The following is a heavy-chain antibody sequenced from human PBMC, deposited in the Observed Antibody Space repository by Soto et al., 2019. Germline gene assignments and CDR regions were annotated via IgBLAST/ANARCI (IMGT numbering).Heavy chain of an antibody. D-gene: IGHD3-3*01. J-gene: IGHJ6*03. V-gene: IGHV4-59*01. CDR3: ARLPRLEWFEGYMDV. Sequence: SETLSLTCTVSGGSISSYYWSWIRQPPGKGLEWIGYIYYSGSTNYNPSLKSRVTISVDTSKNQFSLKLSSVTAADTAVYYCARLPRLEWFEGYMDVWGKGTTVTVSS. CDR1: GGSISSYY. CDR2: IYYSGST.